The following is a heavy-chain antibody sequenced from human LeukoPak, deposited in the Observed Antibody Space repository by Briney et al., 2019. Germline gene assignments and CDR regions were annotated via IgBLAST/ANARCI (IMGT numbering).Heavy chain of an antibody. V-gene: IGHV3-66*01. CDR1: GFTVSSKS. J-gene: IGHJ4*02. D-gene: IGHD6-19*01. Sequence: PGGSLRLSSAASGFTVSSKSMSWVRQAPGERLECVSVVHSVGSTYYADSVKGRFTISRDNSKTTLFLQMNSLRAGDTAVYYCARDSGYSSGWPLFDYWGQGTLVTVSS. CDR2: VHSVGST. CDR3: ARDSGYSSGWPLFDY.